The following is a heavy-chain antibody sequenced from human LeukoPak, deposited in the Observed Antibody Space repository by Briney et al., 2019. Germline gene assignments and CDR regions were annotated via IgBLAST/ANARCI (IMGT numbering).Heavy chain of an antibody. D-gene: IGHD4-17*01. V-gene: IGHV1-2*02. CDR1: GYTFTGYY. J-gene: IGHJ4*02. CDR3: ARVTVEEPRFDY. CDR2: INPNSGGT. Sequence: VASVKVSCKASGYTFTGYYMHWVRQAPGQGLEWMGWINPNSGGTNYAQKFQGRVTMTRDTSISTAYMELSRLRSDDTAVYYCARVTVEEPRFDYWGQGTLVTVSS.